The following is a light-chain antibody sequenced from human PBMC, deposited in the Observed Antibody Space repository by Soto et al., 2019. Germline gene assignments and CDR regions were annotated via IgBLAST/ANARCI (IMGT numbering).Light chain of an antibody. Sequence: DIQMTQSQSSLSASVGDRVTITCRASQSISNYLNWYQQKPGKAPKLLIYAASSLQSGVPSRFSGSGSGTDFTLTISSLQPEDFATYYCQQSYSTPPITFGQGTRLEI. CDR1: QSISNY. CDR2: AAS. J-gene: IGKJ5*01. V-gene: IGKV1-39*01. CDR3: QQSYSTPPIT.